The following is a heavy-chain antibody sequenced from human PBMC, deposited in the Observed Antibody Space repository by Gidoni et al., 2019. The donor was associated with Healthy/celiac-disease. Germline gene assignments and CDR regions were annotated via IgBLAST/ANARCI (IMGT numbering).Heavy chain of an antibody. V-gene: IGHV4-31*03. CDR3: ARARASSGWSLRGYYFDY. CDR2: IYDSEGT. D-gene: IGHD6-19*01. CDR1: GGSIRGGGYS. J-gene: IGHJ4*02. Sequence: QVQLHESGPGLVKPSQTLSLTCTFSGGSIRGGGYSWSWIRQHPGKGLEWIGYIYDSEGTYYNPSLKSRVTISVDTSKSQFSLKLSSVTAADTAVYYCARARASSGWSLRGYYFDYWGQGTLVTVSS.